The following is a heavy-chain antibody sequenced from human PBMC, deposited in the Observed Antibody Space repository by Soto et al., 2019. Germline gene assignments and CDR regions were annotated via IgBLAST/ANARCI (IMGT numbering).Heavy chain of an antibody. CDR1: GGTFSSFINYP. V-gene: IGHV1-69*06. CDR3: ARRDTSGFLRYFDN. J-gene: IGHJ4*02. D-gene: IGHD3-3*01. Sequence: SVKFSCKSSGGTFSSFINYPINWVRQAPGQGLEWMGWIVPNVGTVNYAQKFRGKVTITADKSTGTAYMELSSLRSEDTALYYCARRDTSGFLRYFDNWGQGTQVTVS. CDR2: IVPNVGTV.